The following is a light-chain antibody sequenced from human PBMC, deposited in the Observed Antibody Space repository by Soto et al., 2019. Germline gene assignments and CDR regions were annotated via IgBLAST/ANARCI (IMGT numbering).Light chain of an antibody. Sequence: DIQMTQSPSTLSASVGDRVTITCQASQDISNYLNWYQQKPGKAPKLLIYKASSLESGVPSRFSGSGSGTEFTLTISSLQPEDFATYHCQQLTSYPRSTFGQGTRLEIK. CDR2: KAS. CDR3: QQLTSYPRST. V-gene: IGKV1-5*03. J-gene: IGKJ5*01. CDR1: QDISNY.